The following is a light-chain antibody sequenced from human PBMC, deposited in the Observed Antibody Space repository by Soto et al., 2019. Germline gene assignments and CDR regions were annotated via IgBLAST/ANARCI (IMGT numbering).Light chain of an antibody. V-gene: IGLV4-60*02. CDR1: SGHSSYI. J-gene: IGLJ2*01. CDR3: ETWDRNTRV. CDR2: LEGSGSY. Sequence: QLVLTQSSSTSASLGSSVKLTCTLSSGHSSYIIAWHQQQPGKAPRYLMKLEGSGSYNKGSGVPDRFSGSSSGADRYLTISTLQCEDEADYYCETWDRNTRVFGGGTKVTVL.